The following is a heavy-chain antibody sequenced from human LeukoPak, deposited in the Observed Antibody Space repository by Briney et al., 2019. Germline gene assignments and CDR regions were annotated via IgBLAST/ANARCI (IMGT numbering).Heavy chain of an antibody. Sequence: SVKVSCKASGGTFSSYAISWVRQAPGQGLEWMGGIIPIFGTANYAQKFQGRVTITADKSTSTAYMELSSLRSEDTAVYYCAGYLYYYDSSGYLPPLDSWGQGTLVTVSS. V-gene: IGHV1-69*06. J-gene: IGHJ4*02. CDR1: GGTFSSYA. D-gene: IGHD3-22*01. CDR2: IIPIFGTA. CDR3: AGYLYYYDSSGYLPPLDS.